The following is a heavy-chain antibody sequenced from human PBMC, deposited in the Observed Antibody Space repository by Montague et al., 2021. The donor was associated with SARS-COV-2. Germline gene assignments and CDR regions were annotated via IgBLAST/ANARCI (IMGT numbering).Heavy chain of an antibody. D-gene: IGHD6-19*01. CDR2: ISISGST. Sequence: TLSLTCTVPGGSISSGSYYWSWIRQPAGKGLEWIGRISISGSTNYNPSLKSRVTISVDTSKNQFSLKLSSVTAADTAVYYCARDIAVASLFDYWGQGTLVTVSS. V-gene: IGHV4-61*02. CDR1: GGSISSGSYY. J-gene: IGHJ4*02. CDR3: ARDIAVASLFDY.